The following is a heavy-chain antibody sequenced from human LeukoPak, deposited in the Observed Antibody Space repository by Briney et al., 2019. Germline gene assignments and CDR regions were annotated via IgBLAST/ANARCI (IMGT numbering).Heavy chain of an antibody. D-gene: IGHD2-2*01. CDR3: ARAVVPAAFESRFWFDP. CDR1: GGSISSYY. Sequence: SGETLSLTCTVSGGSISSYYWSWIRQPAGKGLEWIGRIYSSGSTNYNPSLKTRVTISVDTSKNQFSLKLSSVTAADTALYYCARAVVPAAFESRFWFDPWGQGTLVTVSS. V-gene: IGHV4-4*07. J-gene: IGHJ5*02. CDR2: IYSSGST.